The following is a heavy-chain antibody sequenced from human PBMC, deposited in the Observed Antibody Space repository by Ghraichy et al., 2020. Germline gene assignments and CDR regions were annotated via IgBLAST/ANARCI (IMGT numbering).Heavy chain of an antibody. J-gene: IGHJ4*02. CDR3: ARRYTGTYYSLVDY. CDR2: INKNAYST. Sequence: GGSLRLSCVASGFNFRDHGMGWVRQGPGKGLEWVSGINKNAYSTNYADSVKGRFTISRDNAKNALYLQMHSLRADDTALYFCARRYTGTYYSLVDYWGQGTPITVSS. CDR1: GFNFRDHG. V-gene: IGHV3-20*04. D-gene: IGHD3-10*01.